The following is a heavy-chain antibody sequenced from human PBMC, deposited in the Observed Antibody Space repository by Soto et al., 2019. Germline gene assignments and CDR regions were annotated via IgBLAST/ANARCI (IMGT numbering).Heavy chain of an antibody. CDR2: INSDDTSS. J-gene: IGHJ5*02. CDR1: GLSVSNYW. CDR3: AKDIGYDFWGAQGWFDP. V-gene: IGHV3-74*01. D-gene: IGHD3-3*01. Sequence: GGSLRLSCAASGLSVSNYWMHWVRQTPGKGLVWVSRINSDDTSSSYAASVKGRFTISRDNAKNSLYLQMNSLRAEDTALYYSAKDIGYDFWGAQGWFDPWGQGTLVTVSS.